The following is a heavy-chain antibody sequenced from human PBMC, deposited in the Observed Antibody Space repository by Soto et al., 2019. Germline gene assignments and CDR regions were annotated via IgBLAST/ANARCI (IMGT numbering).Heavy chain of an antibody. CDR1: GFSFGSYA. V-gene: IGHV3-23*01. Sequence: PGGSLRLSCAASGFSFGSYAMSWVRQAPGKGLEWVAAIGGTDGKTYYADSVKGRFTISRDNSENTLYLQMSRLRAEDTAVYFCAKGMFSSSPAAAGSFDYWGQGALVTVSS. D-gene: IGHD3-10*01. CDR3: AKGMFSSSPAAAGSFDY. J-gene: IGHJ4*02. CDR2: IGGTDGKT.